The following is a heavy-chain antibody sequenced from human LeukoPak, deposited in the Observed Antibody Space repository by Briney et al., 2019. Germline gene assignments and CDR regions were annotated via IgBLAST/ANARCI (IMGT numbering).Heavy chain of an antibody. CDR3: ERGGPPTNYSYYGLDV. CDR2: MNHSGSN. V-gene: IGHV4-34*01. CDR1: GGSCSVCY. J-gene: IGHJ6*02. Sequence: SETASLTCAVWGGSCSVCYWNWIRHPPGGGREWIGEMNHSGSNNYNPFLNRPVTISVDTSKNQFSLKLSYVTAADTAVYYCERGGPPTNYSYYGLDVWGQGTTVTVSS.